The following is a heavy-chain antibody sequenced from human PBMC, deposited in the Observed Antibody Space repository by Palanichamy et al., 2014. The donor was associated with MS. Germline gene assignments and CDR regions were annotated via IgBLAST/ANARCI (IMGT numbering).Heavy chain of an antibody. CDR1: GFTFSSYA. CDR3: ARGDYDPAVQYFDL. CDR2: ISYDGSNK. D-gene: IGHD4-17*01. Sequence: GGGVVQPGRSLRLSCAASGFTFSSYAMHWVRQAPGKGLEWVAVISYDGSNKYYADSVKGRFTISRDNSKNTLYLQMNSLRAEDTAVYYCARGDYDPAVQYFDLWGRGTLVTVSS. J-gene: IGHJ2*01. V-gene: IGHV3-30-3*01.